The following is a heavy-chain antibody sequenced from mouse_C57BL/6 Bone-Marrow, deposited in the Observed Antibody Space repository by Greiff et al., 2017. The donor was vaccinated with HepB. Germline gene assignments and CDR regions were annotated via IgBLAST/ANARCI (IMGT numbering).Heavy chain of an antibody. CDR2: IHPNSGST. Sequence: QVQLQQSGAELVKPGASVKLSCKASGYTFTSYWMHWVKQRPGQGLEWIGMIHPNSGSTNYNEKFKSKATLTVDKSSSTAYMQLSSLTSEDSAVYYCARGELLRRGYFDVWGTGTTVTVSS. CDR1: GYTFTSYW. V-gene: IGHV1-64*01. CDR3: ARGELLRRGYFDV. D-gene: IGHD1-2*01. J-gene: IGHJ1*03.